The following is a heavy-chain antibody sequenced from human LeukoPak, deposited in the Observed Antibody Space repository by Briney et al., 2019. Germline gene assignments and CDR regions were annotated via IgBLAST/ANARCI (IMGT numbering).Heavy chain of an antibody. CDR1: GGSISSYS. CDR2: IYYSGST. CDR3: ARGNGWYYY. V-gene: IGHV4-59*01. Sequence: PETLSLTCTVSGGSISSYSWSWIRQPPGKGLEWIGYIYYSGSTNYNPSLKSRVTISVDTSESQFSLKLTSVTAADTAVYYCARGNGWYYYWGQGTLVTVSP. D-gene: IGHD6-19*01. J-gene: IGHJ4*02.